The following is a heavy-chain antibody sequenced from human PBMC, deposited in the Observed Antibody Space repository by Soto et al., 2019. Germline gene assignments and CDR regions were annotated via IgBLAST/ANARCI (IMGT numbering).Heavy chain of an antibody. CDR1: GYTFTGYC. CDR2: INPNSGGT. J-gene: IGHJ1*01. CDR3: ARDSRLTQALQH. V-gene: IGHV1-2*02. D-gene: IGHD2-21*02. Sequence: SAVKVSFKASGYTFTGYCMHWVRQAPGQGLEWMGWINPNSGGTNYAQKFQGRVTMTRDTSISTAYMELSRLRSDDTAVYYCARDSRLTQALQHWGQGTLDTVSS.